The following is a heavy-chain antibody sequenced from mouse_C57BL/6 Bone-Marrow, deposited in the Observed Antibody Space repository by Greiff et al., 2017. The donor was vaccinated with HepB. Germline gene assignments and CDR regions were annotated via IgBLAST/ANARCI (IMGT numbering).Heavy chain of an antibody. Sequence: QVQLQQPGAELVKPGASVKMSCKASGYTFTSYWITWVKPRPGPGLEWIGDIYPGSGSTNYNEKFKSKATLTVDTSSSTAYMQLSSLTSEDSAVYYCAREYYGVYYARDYWGQGTSVTVSS. CDR1: GYTFTSYW. V-gene: IGHV1-55*01. D-gene: IGHD1-1*01. CDR3: AREYYGVYYARDY. J-gene: IGHJ4*01. CDR2: IYPGSGST.